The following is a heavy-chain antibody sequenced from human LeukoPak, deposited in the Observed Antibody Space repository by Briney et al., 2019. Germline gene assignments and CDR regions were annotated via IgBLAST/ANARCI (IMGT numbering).Heavy chain of an antibody. CDR1: GYTFTSYG. CDR3: ARDGVDTTMADGFDI. CDR2: ISDYNGNT. Sequence: GASVKVSCKASGYTFTSYGISWVRQAPGQGLEWMGWISDYNGNTNYAQKVQGRVTMTTDTSANTAYLELRSLRSDDTAVYYCARDGVDTTMADGFDIWGQGTMVTVSS. D-gene: IGHD5-18*01. V-gene: IGHV1-18*01. J-gene: IGHJ3*02.